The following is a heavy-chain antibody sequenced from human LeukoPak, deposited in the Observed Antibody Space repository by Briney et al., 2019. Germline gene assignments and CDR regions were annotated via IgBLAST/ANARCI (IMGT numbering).Heavy chain of an antibody. J-gene: IGHJ6*02. Sequence: SETLSLTCTVSGGSISSYYWSWIRQPPGKGLEWLGYIYYSGSTNYNPSLKSRVTISVDTSKNQFSLKLSSVTAADTAVYYCARVNYLLYYYGMDVWGQGTTVTVSS. CDR2: IYYSGST. D-gene: IGHD4-11*01. V-gene: IGHV4-59*01. CDR1: GGSISSYY. CDR3: ARVNYLLYYYGMDV.